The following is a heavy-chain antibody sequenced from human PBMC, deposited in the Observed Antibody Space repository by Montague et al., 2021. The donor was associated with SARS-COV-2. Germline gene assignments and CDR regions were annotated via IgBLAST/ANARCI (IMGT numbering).Heavy chain of an antibody. CDR2: VNLSGST. D-gene: IGHD3-22*01. Sequence: SETLSLTCAVYGGSFSGYYWSWIRQPPGKGLEWIGEVNLSGSTNYNPSLKGRVTISVDTSKNQFSLKLSSVTAADTAMYYCARGPRITMIVVVITDIWFDPWGQGTLVTVSS. CDR3: ARGPRITMIVVVITDIWFDP. V-gene: IGHV4-34*01. CDR1: GGSFSGYY. J-gene: IGHJ5*02.